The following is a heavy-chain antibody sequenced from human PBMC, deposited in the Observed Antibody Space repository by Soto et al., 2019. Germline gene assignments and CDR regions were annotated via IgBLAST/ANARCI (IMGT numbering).Heavy chain of an antibody. CDR1: GYAFTTYG. CDR2: RSAHNGNT. J-gene: IGHJ4*02. V-gene: IGHV1-18*01. Sequence: QVHLVQSGAEVKKPGASVKVSCKGSGYAFTTYGITWVRQAPGQGLEWMGWRSAHNGNTNYAQKLQGRVTVTRDTSTSTAYMELRSLRSDDTAMYYCARGRYGDYWGQGALVTVSS. CDR3: ARGRYGDY. D-gene: IGHD1-1*01.